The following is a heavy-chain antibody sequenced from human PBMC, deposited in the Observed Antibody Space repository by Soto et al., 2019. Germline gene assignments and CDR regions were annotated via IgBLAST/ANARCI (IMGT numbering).Heavy chain of an antibody. Sequence: EVQLVESGGGLVQPGGSLRLSCAASGFTFSSYWMHWVRQVPEKGLVWVSRINSDGSITNYADAVKGRFTISRDNVQNTLYLQMNSLRAEDTAVYYCVRYPRSVGGSYRPDYWGQGTLVTVAS. CDR1: GFTFSSYW. J-gene: IGHJ4*02. CDR2: INSDGSIT. CDR3: VRYPRSVGGSYRPDY. D-gene: IGHD3-16*02. V-gene: IGHV3-74*01.